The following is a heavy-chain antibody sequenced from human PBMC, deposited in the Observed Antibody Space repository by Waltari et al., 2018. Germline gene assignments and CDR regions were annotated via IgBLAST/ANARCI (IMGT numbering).Heavy chain of an antibody. V-gene: IGHV3-21*01. Sequence: EVQLVESGGGLVKPGGSLRLSCAASGFTFSSYSMNWVRQAPGKGLEWVSSISSSSSYIYYADSLKGRFTISIDNAKNSLYLQMNSLIAEYTAVYYCARGPYGDYNPRYYYGMDVWGQGTTVTVSS. CDR3: ARGPYGDYNPRYYYGMDV. CDR2: ISSSSSYI. CDR1: GFTFSSYS. D-gene: IGHD4-17*01. J-gene: IGHJ6*02.